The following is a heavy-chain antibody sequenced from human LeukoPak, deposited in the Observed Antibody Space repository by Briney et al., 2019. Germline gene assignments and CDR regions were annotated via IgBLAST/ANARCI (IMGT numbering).Heavy chain of an antibody. CDR2: ISSSSSYI. CDR1: GFTFSSYS. CDR3: ARYDILTGYYGMDV. D-gene: IGHD3-9*01. V-gene: IGHV3-21*04. Sequence: PGGSLRLSCAASGFTFSSYSMNWVRQAPGKGLEWVSSISSSSSYIYYADSVKGRFTISRDNAKNSLYLQMNSLRAEDTAVYYCARYDILTGYYGMDVWGQGTTVTVSS. J-gene: IGHJ6*02.